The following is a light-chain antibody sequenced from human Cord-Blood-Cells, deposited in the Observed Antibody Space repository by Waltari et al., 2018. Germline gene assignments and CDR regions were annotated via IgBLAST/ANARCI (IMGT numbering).Light chain of an antibody. CDR3: QQNNNWPPGT. J-gene: IGKJ1*01. CDR1: QSVSSN. V-gene: IGKV3-15*01. CDR2: GAS. Sequence: EIVMTQSPATLSVSPGARATLSCRASQSVSSNLAWYQQKPGQAPRLLSYGASTRATGIPARFSGRGSGTEFTLTISSLQSEDFAVYYCQQNNNWPPGTFGQGTKVGIK.